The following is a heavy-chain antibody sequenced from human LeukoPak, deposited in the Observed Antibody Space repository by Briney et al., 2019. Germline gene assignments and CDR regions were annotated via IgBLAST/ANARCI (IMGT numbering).Heavy chain of an antibody. J-gene: IGHJ5*02. CDR2: IYYSGST. V-gene: IGHV4-39*07. D-gene: IGHD5-18*01. CDR1: GGSISSSSYY. CDR3: ARGRGLMDTAMLTEDNWFDP. Sequence: SETLSLTCTVSGGSISSSSYYWGWIRQPPGKGLEWIGSIYYSGSTYYNPSLKSRVTISVDTSKNQFSLKLSSVTAADTAVYYCARGRGLMDTAMLTEDNWFDPWGQGTLVTVSS.